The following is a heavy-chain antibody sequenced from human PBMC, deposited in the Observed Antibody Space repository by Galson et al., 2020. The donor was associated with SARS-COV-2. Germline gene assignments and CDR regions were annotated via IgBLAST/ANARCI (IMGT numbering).Heavy chain of an antibody. V-gene: IGHV3-48*01. CDR2: ISSSSSTI. CDR1: GFTFSSYS. Sequence: GGSLRLSCAASGFTFSSYSMNWVRQAPGKGLEWVSYISSSSSTIYYADSVKGRFTISRDNAKNSLYLQMNSLRAEDTAVYYCARDIAYCGGDCLNWFDPWGQGTLVTVSS. CDR3: ARDIAYCGGDCLNWFDP. D-gene: IGHD2-21*02. J-gene: IGHJ5*02.